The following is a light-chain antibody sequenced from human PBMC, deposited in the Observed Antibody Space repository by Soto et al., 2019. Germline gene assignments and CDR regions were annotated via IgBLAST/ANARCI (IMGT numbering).Light chain of an antibody. V-gene: IGKV1-5*03. J-gene: IGKJ4*01. CDR3: QQYNSYPLT. CDR2: KAS. Sequence: DIQMTQSPSTLSASVGDRVTITCRASQSISSWLAWYQQKPGKAPKLLIYKASSLESGVPSRFSGSGSGTEFTLTITSLQPDDFATYHCQQYNSYPLTFGGGTKVEIK. CDR1: QSISSW.